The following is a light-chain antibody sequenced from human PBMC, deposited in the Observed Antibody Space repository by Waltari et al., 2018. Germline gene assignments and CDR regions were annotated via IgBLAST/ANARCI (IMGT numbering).Light chain of an antibody. Sequence: DIVLPHSPAPLSLSPGEKATLPCRASQSVGSNVAWYQQKAGQAPRLLIYDASNRATGIPARFSGSGSGTDFTLTISSLEPEDFAVYYCQQRNNWPPGFTFGPGTKVDIK. CDR1: QSVGSN. V-gene: IGKV3-11*01. CDR3: QQRNNWPPGFT. CDR2: DAS. J-gene: IGKJ3*01.